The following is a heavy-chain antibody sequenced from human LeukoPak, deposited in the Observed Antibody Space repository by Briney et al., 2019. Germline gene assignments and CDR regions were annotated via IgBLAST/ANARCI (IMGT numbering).Heavy chain of an antibody. CDR2: ISSSGTTI. D-gene: IGHD1-26*01. CDR1: GFSFTDYY. Sequence: KPGGSLRLSCSASGFSFTDYYMSWIRQSPGKGLEWVSYISSSGTTIYYADSVKGRFTISRDTAKNTLYLQMNSLRVEDTAVYYCARAVKWDYWGQGALVTVSS. CDR3: ARAVKWDY. J-gene: IGHJ4*02. V-gene: IGHV3-11*04.